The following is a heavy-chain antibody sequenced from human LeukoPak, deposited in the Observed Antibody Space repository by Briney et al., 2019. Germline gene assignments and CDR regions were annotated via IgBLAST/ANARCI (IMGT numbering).Heavy chain of an antibody. J-gene: IGHJ6*03. CDR1: GFTFSSYE. Sequence: GGSLRLSCAASGFTFSSYEMNWVRQAPGKGLEWVSYISSGGITIYYADSVKGRFTISRDNAKNSLYLQMNSLRAEDTAVYYCAREYYMDVWGKGTTVTVSS. CDR2: ISSGGITI. CDR3: AREYYMDV. V-gene: IGHV3-48*03.